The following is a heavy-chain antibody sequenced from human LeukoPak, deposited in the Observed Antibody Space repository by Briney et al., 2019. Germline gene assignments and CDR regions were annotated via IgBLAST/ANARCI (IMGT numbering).Heavy chain of an antibody. J-gene: IGHJ4*02. V-gene: IGHV1-2*02. Sequence: GASVKVSCKASGYTFNGYYMHWVRQAPGQGLEWVGWINPNSGDTHYAQMFQGRVTMTRDTSINTAYMELRRVRSDDTAVYYCAKSAQYSSAWFTGSFDYWGQGTLVTVSS. CDR3: AKSAQYSSAWFTGSFDY. CDR1: GYTFNGYY. D-gene: IGHD6-13*01. CDR2: INPNSGDT.